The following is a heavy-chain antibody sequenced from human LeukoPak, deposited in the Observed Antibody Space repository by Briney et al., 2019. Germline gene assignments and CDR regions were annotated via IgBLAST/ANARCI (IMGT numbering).Heavy chain of an antibody. J-gene: IGHJ6*02. CDR2: IYYSGST. CDR1: GGSISSYY. V-gene: IGHV4-59*01. D-gene: IGHD6-19*01. CDR3: ARGGIAVATYYYYGMDV. Sequence: SETLSLTCTVSGGSISSYYWSWIRQPPGKGLEWIGYIYYSGSTNYNPSLKSRVTISVDTSKNQLSLKLSSVTAADTAVYYCARGGIAVATYYYYGMDVWGQGTTVTVSS.